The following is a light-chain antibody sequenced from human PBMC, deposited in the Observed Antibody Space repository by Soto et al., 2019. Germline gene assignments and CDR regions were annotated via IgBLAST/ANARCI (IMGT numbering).Light chain of an antibody. J-gene: IGLJ1*01. Sequence: QSALTQPRSVSGSPGQSVTISCTGTGNDVGAYNYVSWYQQHPGRPPKLLIYGVVRWPSGVPDRFSGSKSGNTASLTISGLQAEDQADYFCSSYAGGYTHLFGPVTKVTVL. CDR3: SSYAGGYTHL. V-gene: IGLV2-11*01. CDR2: GVV. CDR1: GNDVGAYNY.